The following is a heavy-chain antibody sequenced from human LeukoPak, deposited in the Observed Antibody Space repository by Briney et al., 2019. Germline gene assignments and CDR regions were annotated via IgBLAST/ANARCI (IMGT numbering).Heavy chain of an antibody. CDR2: MNPNSGNT. J-gene: IGHJ3*02. CDR3: ASPIGGGDAFDI. D-gene: IGHD3-10*01. V-gene: IGHV1-8*03. Sequence: ASVKVSCKASGYTFTSYDINWVRQATGQGLEWMGWMNPNSGNTGCAQKFQGRVTITRNTSISTAYMELSSLRSEDTAVYYCASPIGGGDAFDIWGQGTMVTVSS. CDR1: GYTFTSYD.